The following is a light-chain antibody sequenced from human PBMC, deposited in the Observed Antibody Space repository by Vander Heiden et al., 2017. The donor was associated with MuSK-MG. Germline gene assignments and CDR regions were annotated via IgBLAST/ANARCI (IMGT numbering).Light chain of an antibody. J-gene: IGKJ2*01. V-gene: IGKV1-33*01. CDR2: DAS. CDR1: QDITNY. Sequence: DIQMSQLHSSFSASVADRATITRQASQDITNYLNWYQQKPGEDRKLLIYDASNLETGVPSRFSGSGSGTNFTFTISSLQPEDIATYYCQQEDNLPYTFGQGTRLEIK. CDR3: QQEDNLPYT.